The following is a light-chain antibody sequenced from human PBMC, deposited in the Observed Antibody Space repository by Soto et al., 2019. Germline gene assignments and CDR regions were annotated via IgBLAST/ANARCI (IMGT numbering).Light chain of an antibody. Sequence: DIQMTQSPSTLSASVGDTVTITCRASRTISVSLAWYQQKPGKAPNLLIYDASTLESGGPSGFSGSGSGTEFTLTISSLQPDDSATYYCQQYNSYPYTFGQGTKVDIK. CDR2: DAS. CDR1: RTISVS. J-gene: IGKJ2*01. V-gene: IGKV1-5*01. CDR3: QQYNSYPYT.